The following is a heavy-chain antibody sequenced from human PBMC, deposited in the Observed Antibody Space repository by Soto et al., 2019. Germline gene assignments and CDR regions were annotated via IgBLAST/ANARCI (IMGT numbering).Heavy chain of an antibody. Sequence: SVKVSCKASGGTFSSYAISWVRQAPGQGLEWMGGIIPIFGTANYAQKFQGRVTITADKSTSTAYMELSSLRSEDTAVYYCARGKIAAAGWENNWFDPWGQGTLVTVSS. J-gene: IGHJ5*02. V-gene: IGHV1-69*06. CDR3: ARGKIAAAGWENNWFDP. CDR2: IIPIFGTA. D-gene: IGHD6-13*01. CDR1: GGTFSSYA.